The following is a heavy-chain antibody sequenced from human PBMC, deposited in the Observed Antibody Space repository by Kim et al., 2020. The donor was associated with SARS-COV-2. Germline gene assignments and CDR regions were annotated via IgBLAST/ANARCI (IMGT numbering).Heavy chain of an antibody. J-gene: IGHJ6*02. CDR3: AKDAWEYCSSTSCYFYYYYYGMDV. Sequence: GGSLRLSCAASGFTFSSYGMHWVRQAPGKGLEWVAVISYDGSNKYYADSVKGRFTISRDNSKNTLYLQMNSLRAEDTAVYYCAKDAWEYCSSTSCYFYYYYYGMDVWGQGTTVTVSS. V-gene: IGHV3-30*18. D-gene: IGHD2-2*01. CDR2: ISYDGSNK. CDR1: GFTFSSYG.